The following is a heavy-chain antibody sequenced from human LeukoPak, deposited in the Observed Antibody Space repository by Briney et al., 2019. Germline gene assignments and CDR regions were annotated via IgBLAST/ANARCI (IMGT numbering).Heavy chain of an antibody. CDR2: ISAYNGNT. CDR1: GYTFTSYG. V-gene: IGHV1-18*01. J-gene: IGHJ4*02. CDR3: ARLHYIWGSYRRYYFDY. Sequence: ASVKVSCKASGYTFTSYGISWVRQAPGQGLEWMGWISAYNGNTNYAQKLQGRVTMTTDTSTSTAYMELRSLRSDDTAVYYCARLHYIWGSYRRYYFDYWGQGTLVTVSS. D-gene: IGHD3-16*02.